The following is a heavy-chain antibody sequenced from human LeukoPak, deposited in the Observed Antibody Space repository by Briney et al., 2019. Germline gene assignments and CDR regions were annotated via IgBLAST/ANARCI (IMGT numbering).Heavy chain of an antibody. D-gene: IGHD2-2*02. J-gene: IGHJ6*03. Sequence: ASVKVSCKASGYTFTSYGISWVRQAPGQGLEWMGGIIPIFGTANYAQKFQGRVTITADESTSTAYMELSSLRSEDTAVYYCARVPPECSSTSCYKADYYYYYMDVWGKGTTVTVSS. CDR2: IIPIFGTA. CDR1: GYTFTSYG. CDR3: ARVPPECSSTSCYKADYYYYYMDV. V-gene: IGHV1-69*13.